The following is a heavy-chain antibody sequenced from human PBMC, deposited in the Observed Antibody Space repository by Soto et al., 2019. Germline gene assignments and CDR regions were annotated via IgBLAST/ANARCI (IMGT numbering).Heavy chain of an antibody. CDR3: AAGDSSDTGDH. CDR1: GDTLSHYG. V-gene: IGHV1-69*01. CDR2: NTAILGTR. D-gene: IGHD5-18*01. Sequence: QVQLVQSGAEVKKPGSSVKVSCKASGDTLSHYGVSWVRQVPGKGLEWMGGNTAILGTRDYAQKFQGRMTITSDESTTTSCVELNRLTSDDTAVYYCAAGDSSDTGDHWGQGPLVTVSS. J-gene: IGHJ4*02.